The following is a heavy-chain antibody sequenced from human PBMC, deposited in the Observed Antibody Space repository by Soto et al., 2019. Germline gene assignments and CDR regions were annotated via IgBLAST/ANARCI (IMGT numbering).Heavy chain of an antibody. CDR1: GFSLSTSGVG. CDR2: IYWDDDK. D-gene: IGHD4-17*01. V-gene: IGHV2-5*02. J-gene: IGHJ2*01. CDR3: AHSSTVISYWYFDL. Sequence: QITLKESGPTLGKPTQTLTLTCTFSGFSLSTSGVGVGWIRQPPGKALEWLALIYWDDDKRYSPSLKSRLTITKDTSKNQVVLTMTNMDPVDTATYYCAHSSTVISYWYFDLWGRGTLVTVSS.